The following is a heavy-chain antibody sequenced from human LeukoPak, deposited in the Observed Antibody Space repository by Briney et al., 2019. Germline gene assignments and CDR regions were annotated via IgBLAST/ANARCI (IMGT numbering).Heavy chain of an antibody. CDR1: GFTLSSCA. CDR2: IYSDTST. D-gene: IGHD2-15*01. V-gene: IGHV3-66*01. J-gene: IGHJ4*02. CDR3: ARVQGSGLFRWY. Sequence: GGSLRLSCAASGFTLSSCAMHWVRQAPGKGLEWVSVIYSDTSTYYADSVKGRFTISRDNSKNTLYLQMNSLRAEDTGVYYCARVQGSGLFRWYWGQGTLVTVSS.